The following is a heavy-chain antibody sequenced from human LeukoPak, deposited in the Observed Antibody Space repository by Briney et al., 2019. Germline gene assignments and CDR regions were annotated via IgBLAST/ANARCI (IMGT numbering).Heavy chain of an antibody. CDR3: ARGDFWSGYDDY. Sequence: SETLSPTCTVSGGSISSYYWSWIRQPAGKGLEWIGRIYTSGSTNYNPSLKSRVTMSVDTSKNQFSLKLSSVTAADTAVYYCARGDFWSGYDDYWGQGTLVTVSS. V-gene: IGHV4-4*07. D-gene: IGHD3-3*01. J-gene: IGHJ4*02. CDR1: GGSISSYY. CDR2: IYTSGST.